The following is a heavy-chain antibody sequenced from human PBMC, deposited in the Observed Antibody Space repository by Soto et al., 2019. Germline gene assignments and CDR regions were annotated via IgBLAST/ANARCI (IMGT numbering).Heavy chain of an antibody. D-gene: IGHD2-21*02. V-gene: IGHV3-30*04. CDR2: ISYDGSNK. Sequence: GGSLRLSCAASGFTFSSYAMHWVRQAPGKGLEWVAVISYDGSNKYYADSVKGRFTISRDNSKNTLYLQMNSLRAEDTAVYYGARETDLGGVTAIGGMDVWGQGTTVTVSS. CDR3: ARETDLGGVTAIGGMDV. J-gene: IGHJ6*02. CDR1: GFTFSSYA.